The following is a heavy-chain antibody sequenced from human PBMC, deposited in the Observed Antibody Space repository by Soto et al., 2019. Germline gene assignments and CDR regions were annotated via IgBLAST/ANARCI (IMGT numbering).Heavy chain of an antibody. J-gene: IGHJ4*02. CDR1: GGTFSSYA. CDR2: IIPIFGTA. D-gene: IGHD6-13*01. V-gene: IGHV1-69*13. Sequence: VASVKVSCKASGGTFSSYAISWVRQAPGQGLEWMGGIIPIFGTANYAQKFQGRVTITADESTSTAYMELSSLRSEDTAVYYCARDGPIIAAAGSLDYWGQGTLVTVSS. CDR3: ARDGPIIAAAGSLDY.